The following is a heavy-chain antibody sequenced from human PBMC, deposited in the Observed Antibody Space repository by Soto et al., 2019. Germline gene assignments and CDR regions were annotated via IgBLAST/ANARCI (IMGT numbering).Heavy chain of an antibody. CDR3: ARVGWRGLLPKFDY. CDR2: IYYSGST. J-gene: IGHJ4*02. V-gene: IGHV4-31*03. Sequence: QVQLQESGPGLVKPSQTLSLTCTVSGGSISSGGYYWSWIRQHLGKGLEWIGYIYYSGSTSYNPSLKSRVTISVDTSKNQFSLKLSSVTAADTAVYYCARVGWRGLLPKFDYWGQRTLVTVSS. D-gene: IGHD2-21*02. CDR1: GGSISSGGYY.